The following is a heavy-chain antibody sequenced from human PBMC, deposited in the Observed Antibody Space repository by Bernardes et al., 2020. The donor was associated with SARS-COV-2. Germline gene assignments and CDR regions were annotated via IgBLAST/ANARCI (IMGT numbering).Heavy chain of an antibody. J-gene: IGHJ6*02. CDR2: IYYTGRT. V-gene: IGHV4-59*01. Sequence: SETLSLTCTVSGGSISGYYWSWIRQPPGKGLEWIGCIYYTGRTNYNLSLKSRVSISVDTSKNKFSLKLISVTAADSAVYSCARGPPDEANPFKGCFPDVWGQGTAVTVSS. D-gene: IGHD2-8*01. CDR1: GGSISGYY. CDR3: ARGPPDEANPFKGCFPDV.